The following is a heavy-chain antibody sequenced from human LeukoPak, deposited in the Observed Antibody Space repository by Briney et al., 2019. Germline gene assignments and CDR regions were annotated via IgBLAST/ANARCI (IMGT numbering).Heavy chain of an antibody. J-gene: IGHJ4*02. CDR2: INHSGST. CDR1: GFTFSSYW. V-gene: IGHV4-34*01. CDR3: ARDLDY. Sequence: PGGSLRLSCAASGFTFSSYWMSWVRQPPGKGLEWIGEINHSGSTNYNPSLKSRVTISVDTSKNQFSLKLSSVTAADTAVYYCARDLDYWGQGTLVTVSS.